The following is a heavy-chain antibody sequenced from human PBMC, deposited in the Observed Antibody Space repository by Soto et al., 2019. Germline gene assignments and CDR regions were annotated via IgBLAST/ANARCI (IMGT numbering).Heavy chain of an antibody. CDR3: ASRDPGTSVDY. D-gene: IGHD1-7*01. V-gene: IGHV4-4*02. CDR2: IYRTGST. J-gene: IGHJ4*02. Sequence: PSETLSLTCAVSCGSFTSNNWWTWVRQPPGQGLEWIGEIYRTGSTNYNPSLKSRVTISLDKSENQFSLKVTSLTAADTAVYYCASRDPGTSVDYWGQGTWVTSPQ. CDR1: CGSFTSNNW.